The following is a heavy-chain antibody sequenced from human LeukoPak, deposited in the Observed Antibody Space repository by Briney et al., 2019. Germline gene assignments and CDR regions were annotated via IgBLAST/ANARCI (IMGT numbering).Heavy chain of an antibody. Sequence: PGGSLRLSCAASGFTFSSYSMNWVRQAPGKGLEWVSSISSSSSYIYYADSVKGRFTISRDNAKNSLYLQMNSLRAEDTAVYYCAREEGSSGYYTGPLYHGMDVWGQGTTVTVSS. CDR3: AREEGSSGYYTGPLYHGMDV. CDR2: ISSSSSYI. CDR1: GFTFSSYS. V-gene: IGHV3-21*01. D-gene: IGHD3-22*01. J-gene: IGHJ6*02.